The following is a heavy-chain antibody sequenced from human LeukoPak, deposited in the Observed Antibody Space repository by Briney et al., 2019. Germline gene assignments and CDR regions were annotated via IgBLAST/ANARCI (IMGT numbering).Heavy chain of an antibody. CDR2: IYYSGST. CDR3: ARTDKSDAFDI. D-gene: IGHD3-9*01. J-gene: IGHJ3*02. V-gene: IGHV4-59*01. CDR1: GGSISSYY. Sequence: SETLSLTCTVSGGSISSYYWSWIRQPPGKGLEWIGYIYYSGSTNYNPSLKSRVTISVDTSKNQFSLKLSSVTAADTAVYYCARTDKSDAFDIRGQGTMVTVSS.